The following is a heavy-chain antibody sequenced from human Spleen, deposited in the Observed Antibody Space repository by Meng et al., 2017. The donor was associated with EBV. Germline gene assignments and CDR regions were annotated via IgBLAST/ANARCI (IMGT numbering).Heavy chain of an antibody. CDR3: ARESRDHYDTTDA. CDR2: IYYSGST. Sequence: QGELPASGPGLVKPSGTLSLACAVAGGSVTSGLYYWSWIRQPPGKALEWIGNIYYSGSTNYNPSLQSRVTISRDTSKNHFSLRLNSVTAADTAVYYCARESRDHYDTTDAWGQGTLVTVSS. V-gene: IGHV4-61*03. J-gene: IGHJ4*02. CDR1: GGSVTSGLYY. D-gene: IGHD3-22*01.